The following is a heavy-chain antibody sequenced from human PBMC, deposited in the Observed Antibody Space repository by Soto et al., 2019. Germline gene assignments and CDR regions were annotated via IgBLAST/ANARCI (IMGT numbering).Heavy chain of an antibody. CDR1: GGSISNYY. D-gene: IGHD3-22*01. CDR3: ARRPYDSSGYYYGLRAFDI. V-gene: IGHV4-59*01. J-gene: IGHJ3*02. CDR2: IYFSGRI. Sequence: PSETLSLTCTVSGGSISNYYWSWIRQPPGKGLEWIGYIYFSGRINYNPSLKSRVTISEDTSKNQFSLKLSSVTAADTAVYYCARRPYDSSGYYYGLRAFDIWGQGTMVTVSS.